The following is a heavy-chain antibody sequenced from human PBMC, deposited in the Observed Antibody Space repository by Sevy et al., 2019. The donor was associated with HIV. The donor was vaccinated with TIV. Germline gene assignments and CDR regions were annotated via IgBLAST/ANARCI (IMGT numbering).Heavy chain of an antibody. J-gene: IGHJ3*02. CDR1: GISFSNYW. CDR3: ARDRWAKYPEDGFDI. V-gene: IGHV3-7*01. Sequence: GGSLRRSCAASGISFSNYWMSWVRQAPGKGLEWVANINQDGSEKKFVGSVKGRFTISRDNAKNSVYLQMNSLTAEDTAVYYCARDRWAKYPEDGFDIWGQGTMVTVSS. CDR2: INQDGSEK.